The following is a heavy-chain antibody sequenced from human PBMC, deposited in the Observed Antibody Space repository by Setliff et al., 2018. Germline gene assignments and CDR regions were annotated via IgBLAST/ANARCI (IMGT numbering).Heavy chain of an antibody. Sequence: GSLRLSCAASRFTFSNYWMDWARQAPGKGLEWVANIKEDGSQRNYVDAVRGRFTVSRDNARNLLYLQMNSLRVDDTAVYYCSSYLVSWGQGALVTVSS. CDR1: RFTFSNYW. D-gene: IGHD2-21*01. CDR3: SSYLVS. J-gene: IGHJ4*02. V-gene: IGHV3-7*01. CDR2: IKEDGSQR.